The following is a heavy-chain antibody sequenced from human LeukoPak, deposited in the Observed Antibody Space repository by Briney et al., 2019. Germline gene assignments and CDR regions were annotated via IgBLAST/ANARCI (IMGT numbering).Heavy chain of an antibody. V-gene: IGHV1-24*01. Sequence: GASVKVSCKVSGYTLTELSMHWVRQAPGKGLEWMGGFDPEDGETIYAQKFQGRVTMAEDTSTDTAYMELSSLRSEDTAVYYCATEGSGYSAPDYWGQGTLVTVSS. CDR1: GYTLTELS. D-gene: IGHD3-22*01. J-gene: IGHJ4*02. CDR3: ATEGSGYSAPDY. CDR2: FDPEDGET.